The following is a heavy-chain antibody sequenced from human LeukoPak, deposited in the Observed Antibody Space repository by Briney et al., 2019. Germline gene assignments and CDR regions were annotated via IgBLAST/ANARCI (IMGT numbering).Heavy chain of an antibody. V-gene: IGHV3-11*04. CDR1: GFTFSDYY. J-gene: IGHJ4*02. D-gene: IGHD6-25*01. CDR3: VKDKYSSELFDY. Sequence: GGSLRLSCAASGFTFSDYYMSWIRQAPGKGLEWVSYISSSGSTIYYADSVKGRFTISRDNAKNTLYLQMSSLRAEDTAVYYCVKDKYSSELFDYWGQGTLVTVSS. CDR2: ISSSGSTI.